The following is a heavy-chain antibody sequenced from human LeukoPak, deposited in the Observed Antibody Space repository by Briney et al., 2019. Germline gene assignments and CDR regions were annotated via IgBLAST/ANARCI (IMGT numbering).Heavy chain of an antibody. CDR3: ARVKLRSVMDY. J-gene: IGHJ4*02. CDR2: IYYSGST. Sequence: SETLSLTCTVSGGSLSSYYWSWIRQPPGKGLEWIGYIYYSGSTNYNPSLKSRVTISVDTSKNQFSLKLSSVTAADTAVYYCARVKLRSVMDYWGQGTLVTVSS. V-gene: IGHV4-59*01. D-gene: IGHD4-17*01. CDR1: GGSLSSYY.